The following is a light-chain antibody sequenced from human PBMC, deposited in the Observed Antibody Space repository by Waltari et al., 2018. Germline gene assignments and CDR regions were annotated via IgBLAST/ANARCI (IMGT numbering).Light chain of an antibody. V-gene: IGLV7-43*01. CDR1: TGPVTNTYY. Sequence: QTVVTQEPSLTVSPGGTVTLTCASSTGPVTNTYYPNWFQQKPGQPPRALIYSTSNKHYCTPARFSGSLLGGEAALTLSGVQPEDEAEYYGLLYYGGARVFGGGTKLTVL. J-gene: IGLJ3*02. CDR2: STS. CDR3: LLYYGGARV.